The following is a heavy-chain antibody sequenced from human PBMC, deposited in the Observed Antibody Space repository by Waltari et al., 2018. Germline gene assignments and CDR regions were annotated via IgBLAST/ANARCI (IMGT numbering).Heavy chain of an antibody. CDR2: IIPILGIA. D-gene: IGHD6-13*01. CDR3: ASDPPIAAAAPFSYGMDV. J-gene: IGHJ6*02. Sequence: QVQLVQSGAEVTKPGSSVKVSCKASGGTFSSYTISWVRQAPGQGREWMGRIIPILGIANYAQKFQGRVTITADKSTSTAYMELSSLRSEDTAVYYCASDPPIAAAAPFSYGMDVWGQGTTVTVSS. CDR1: GGTFSSYT. V-gene: IGHV1-69*02.